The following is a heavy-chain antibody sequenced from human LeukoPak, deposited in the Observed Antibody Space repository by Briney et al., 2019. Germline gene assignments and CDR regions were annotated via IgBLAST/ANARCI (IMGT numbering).Heavy chain of an antibody. D-gene: IGHD6-19*01. CDR1: GFTFSSYA. Sequence: GGSLRLSCAASGFTFSSYAMNWVRQAPGKGLEWVSVISSSGGSTYYADSVKGRFIISRDNSKNTLYLQMNSLRAEDTAVCYCTKAGIAVPATPDYWGQGTLVTVSS. CDR2: ISSSGGST. CDR3: TKAGIAVPATPDY. J-gene: IGHJ4*02. V-gene: IGHV3-23*01.